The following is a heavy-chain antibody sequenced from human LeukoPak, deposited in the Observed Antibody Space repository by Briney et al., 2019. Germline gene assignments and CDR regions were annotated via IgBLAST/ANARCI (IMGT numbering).Heavy chain of an antibody. CDR2: IYTSGST. D-gene: IGHD2-8*01. V-gene: IGHV4-61*02. Sequence: SETLSLTCTVSGGSISSGSYYWSWIRQPAGKGLEWIGRIYTSGSTNYNPSLKSRVTISVDTSKNQFSLKLSSVTAADTAVYYCARDLTKLMGAFDIWGQGTMVTVSS. J-gene: IGHJ3*02. CDR3: ARDLTKLMGAFDI. CDR1: GGSISSGSYY.